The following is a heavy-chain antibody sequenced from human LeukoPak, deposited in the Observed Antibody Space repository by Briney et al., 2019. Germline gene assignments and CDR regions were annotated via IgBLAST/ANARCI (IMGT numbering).Heavy chain of an antibody. CDR1: GYTFTSSG. D-gene: IGHD1-1*01. CDR3: ARAGSYYYMDV. V-gene: IGHV1-18*01. Sequence: RASVKVSCKASGYTFTSSGISWVRQAPGQGPEWMGWIDAYNGNTNYAQKLQGRVTMTTDTSTTTAYMELRSLRLDDTAVYYCARAGSYYYMDVWGKGTTVTVSS. J-gene: IGHJ6*03. CDR2: IDAYNGNT.